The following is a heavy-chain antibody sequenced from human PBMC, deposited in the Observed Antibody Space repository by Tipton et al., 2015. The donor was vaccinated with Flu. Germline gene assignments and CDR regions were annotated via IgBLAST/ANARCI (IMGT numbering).Heavy chain of an antibody. CDR2: ISKSGGTT. J-gene: IGHJ4*02. CDR1: GFTFSAYE. CDR3: ARDLVPFGSGAGGHY. V-gene: IGHV3-48*03. D-gene: IGHD1-26*01. Sequence: SLRLSCAVSGFTFSAYEMNWVRQAPGKGLEWISDISKSGGTTHYADSVRGRFTIARDNAKNSLYLQMSSLRVEDTAVYYCARDLVPFGSGAGGHYWGQGTLVTVSS.